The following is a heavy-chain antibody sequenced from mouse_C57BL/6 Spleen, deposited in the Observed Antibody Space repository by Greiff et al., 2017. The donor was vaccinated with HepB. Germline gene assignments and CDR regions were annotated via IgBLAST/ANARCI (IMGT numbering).Heavy chain of an antibody. CDR2: INPNNGGT. J-gene: IGHJ3*01. V-gene: IGHV1-18*01. CDR1: GYTFTDYN. Sequence: VQLQQSGPELVKPGASVKIPCKASGYTFTDYNMDWVKQSHGKSLEWIGDINPNNGGTIYNQKFKGKATLTVDKSSSTAYMELRSLTSEDTAVYYCARRRYYYGSSPWFAYWGQGTLVTVSA. CDR3: ARRRYYYGSSPWFAY. D-gene: IGHD1-1*01.